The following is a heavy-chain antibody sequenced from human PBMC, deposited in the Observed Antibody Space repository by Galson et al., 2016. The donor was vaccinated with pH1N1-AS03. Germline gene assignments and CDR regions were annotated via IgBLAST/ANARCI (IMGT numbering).Heavy chain of an antibody. CDR1: GGTFINYA. Sequence: SVKVSCKASGGTFINYAISWVRQAPGQRLEWMGGIIPIFGTANYAQKFQGRVTITADESTSTAYMEVNSLRSEDTAVYYCARDLVLRFLERSPYDYNAMDVWGQGTTVTVSS. CDR2: IIPIFGTA. D-gene: IGHD3-3*01. J-gene: IGHJ6*02. V-gene: IGHV1-69*13. CDR3: ARDLVLRFLERSPYDYNAMDV.